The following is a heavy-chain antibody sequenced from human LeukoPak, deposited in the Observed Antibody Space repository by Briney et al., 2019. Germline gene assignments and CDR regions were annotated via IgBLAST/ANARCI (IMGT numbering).Heavy chain of an antibody. J-gene: IGHJ4*02. CDR1: GFPFSDYS. D-gene: IGHD3-9*01. CDR3: ARVGYDILTGFHY. V-gene: IGHV3-48*02. CDR2: ISSRSSSI. Sequence: GSLKLFCAASGFPFSDYSINWVRQAPGKGLEWVSFISSRSSSIYYADSVKGRFTISRDNAKKSLYLQMNSLRDEDTAVYYCARVGYDILTGFHYWGQGTLVTVSS.